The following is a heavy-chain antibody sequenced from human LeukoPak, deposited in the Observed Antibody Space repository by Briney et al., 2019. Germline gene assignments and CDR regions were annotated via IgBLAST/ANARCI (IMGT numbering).Heavy chain of an antibody. CDR3: AREVVESGYDLDAFDI. Sequence: PGGSLRLSCAVSGFTSSSYGMHWVRQAPGKGLEWVAVIWYDGSNKYYADSVKGRFTISRDNSKNTLYLQMNSLRAEDTAVYYCAREVVESGYDLDAFDIWGQGTMVTVSS. J-gene: IGHJ3*02. V-gene: IGHV3-33*01. CDR2: IWYDGSNK. D-gene: IGHD5-12*01. CDR1: GFTSSSYG.